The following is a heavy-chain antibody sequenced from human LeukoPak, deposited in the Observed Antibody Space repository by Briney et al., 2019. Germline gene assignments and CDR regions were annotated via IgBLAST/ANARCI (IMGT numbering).Heavy chain of an antibody. CDR2: INPNSGGT. J-gene: IGHJ5*02. D-gene: IGHD4-17*01. CDR1: GGTFSSYA. V-gene: IGHV1-2*02. CDR3: ARDGDDNGVYVLGWFDP. Sequence: ASVKVSCKASGGTFSSYAISWVRQAPGQGLEWMGWINPNSGGTMYAQKFQGRVAMTRDTSINTAYMELSRLTSDDTAVYYCARDGDDNGVYVLGWFDPWGQGTLVTVSS.